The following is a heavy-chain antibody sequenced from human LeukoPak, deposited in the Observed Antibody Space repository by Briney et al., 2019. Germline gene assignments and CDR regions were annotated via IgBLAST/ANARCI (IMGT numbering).Heavy chain of an antibody. Sequence: PSETLSLTCAVYGGSFSGYYWSWIRQPPGKGLEWIGEINHSGSTNYNPSLKSRVTISVDTSKNQFSLKLSSVTAADTAAYYCARGGYGRRYYFDYWGQGTLVTVSS. CDR3: ARGGYGRRYYFDY. CDR2: INHSGST. V-gene: IGHV4-34*01. CDR1: GGSFSGYY. J-gene: IGHJ4*02. D-gene: IGHD1-1*01.